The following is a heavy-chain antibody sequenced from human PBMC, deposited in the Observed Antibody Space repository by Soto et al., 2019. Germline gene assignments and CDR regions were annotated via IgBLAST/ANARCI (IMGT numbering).Heavy chain of an antibody. CDR2: ISASGAKK. CDR3: VKESREVGAKEHLDY. CDR1: GFTFSNYP. J-gene: IGHJ4*02. V-gene: IGHV3-23*01. Sequence: EVRMLESGGDLVQPGWSLRLSCAGSGFTFSNYPISWVLQAPGKGLESVSDISASGAKKHDLDYVAGRFTSSRDNSKDTVFLQFSSLKAEDTALYYCVKESREVGAKEHLDYWGQGTLVTVSS. D-gene: IGHD1-1*01.